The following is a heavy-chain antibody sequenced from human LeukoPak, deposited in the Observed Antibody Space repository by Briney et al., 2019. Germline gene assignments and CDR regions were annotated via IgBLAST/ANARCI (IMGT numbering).Heavy chain of an antibody. V-gene: IGHV3-30*18. CDR2: ISYDGSNK. CDR1: GFTFSSYG. CDR3: AKGDEELDY. J-gene: IGHJ4*02. Sequence: GGSLRLSCAASGFTFSSYGMHWVRQAPGKGLEWVAVISYDGSNKYYADSVKGRFTISRDNSKNTLYLQMNSLRAEDTAVYYCAKGDEELDYWGQGTLVTVSS.